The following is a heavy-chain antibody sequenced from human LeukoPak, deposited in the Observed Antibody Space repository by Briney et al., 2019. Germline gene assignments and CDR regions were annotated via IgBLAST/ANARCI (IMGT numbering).Heavy chain of an antibody. CDR1: GFTFSSYS. CDR2: ISSSSSTI. CDR3: ARVKLGATIDY. J-gene: IGHJ4*02. D-gene: IGHD1-26*01. V-gene: IGHV3-48*04. Sequence: GGSLRLSCAASGFTFSSYSMNWVRQAPGKGLEWVSYISSSSSTIYYADSVKGRFTISRDNAKNSLYLQMNSLRAEDTAVYYCARVKLGATIDYWGQGTLVTVSS.